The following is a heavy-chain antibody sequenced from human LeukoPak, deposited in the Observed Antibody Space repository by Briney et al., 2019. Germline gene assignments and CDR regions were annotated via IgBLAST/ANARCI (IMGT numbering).Heavy chain of an antibody. CDR1: RFTFRTSG. D-gene: IGHD1-26*01. Sequence: PGGSLRLSCAASRFTFRTSGMNWVRQAPGKGLEWVSYISSSGTTISYAQSVKGRFTITRDNAQNSLTLHMNTLRADDTAVYYCAKDGGTPFDHWGQGTLVTVSS. V-gene: IGHV3-48*01. J-gene: IGHJ4*02. CDR2: ISSSGTTI. CDR3: AKDGGTPFDH.